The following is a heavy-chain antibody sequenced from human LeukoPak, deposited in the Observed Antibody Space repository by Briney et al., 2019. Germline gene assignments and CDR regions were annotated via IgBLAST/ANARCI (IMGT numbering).Heavy chain of an antibody. V-gene: IGHV4-59*12. CDR2: IYYSGST. CDR3: ARVGIISEPTATFYFDY. CDR1: GGSISSYY. Sequence: PSETLSLTCTVSGGSISSYYWSWIRQPPGKGLEWIGYIYYSGSTNYNPSLKSRVTISVDTSKNQFSLKLSSATAADTAVYYCARVGIISEPTATFYFDYWGQGTLVTVSS. J-gene: IGHJ4*02. D-gene: IGHD1-1*01.